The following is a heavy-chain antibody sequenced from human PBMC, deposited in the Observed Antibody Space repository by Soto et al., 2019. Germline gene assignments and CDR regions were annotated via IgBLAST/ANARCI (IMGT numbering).Heavy chain of an antibody. CDR2: MNPNSGNT. V-gene: IGHV1-8*01. D-gene: IGHD3-3*01. Sequence: QVQLVQSGAEVKKPGASVKVSCKASGYTFTSYDINWVRQATGQGLEWMGWMNPNSGNTGYAQKFQGRGTMTTNTSISTAYMELSSLRSEDTAVYYCARGRPYYDFWSVLLAAEGWFDPWGQGTLVTVSS. J-gene: IGHJ5*02. CDR3: ARGRPYYDFWSVLLAAEGWFDP. CDR1: GYTFTSYD.